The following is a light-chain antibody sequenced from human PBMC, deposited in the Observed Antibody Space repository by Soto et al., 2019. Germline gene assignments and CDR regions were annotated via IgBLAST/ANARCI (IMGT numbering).Light chain of an antibody. Sequence: EIALTQSPATLSLCPGARVTLSVRASESVSTNLAWYQQKAGQAPRLLIYGASTRATGIPARFSGSGSGTEFTLTISGLQSEDFAVYYCQQYSIWRTFGQGTKVDI. V-gene: IGKV3-15*01. CDR1: ESVSTN. J-gene: IGKJ1*01. CDR3: QQYSIWRT. CDR2: GAS.